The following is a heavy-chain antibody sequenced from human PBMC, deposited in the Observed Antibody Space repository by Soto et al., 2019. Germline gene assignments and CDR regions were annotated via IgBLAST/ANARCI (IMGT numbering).Heavy chain of an antibody. D-gene: IGHD1-26*01. CDR2: ISHTGDT. CDR1: DASVWSDSYF. V-gene: IGHV4-61*01. J-gene: IGHJ4*02. CDR3: ARIVVGVTVDL. Sequence: SETLSLTCTVSDASVWSDSYFWTWIRQPPGKGLEWIAYISHTGDTNYNPSLKSRVTISIDTSRNQFSLTVTSVTAADTAVYFCARIVVGVTVDLWGQGSLVTVSS.